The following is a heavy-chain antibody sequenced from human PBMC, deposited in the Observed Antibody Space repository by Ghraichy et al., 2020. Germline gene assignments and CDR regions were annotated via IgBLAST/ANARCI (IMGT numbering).Heavy chain of an antibody. CDR1: GFTFDDYA. J-gene: IGHJ6*02. CDR3: ARAPLSVGYYYGMDV. V-gene: IGHV3-9*01. CDR2: ISWNSGSI. Sequence: GGSLRLSCAASGFTFDDYAMHWVRQAPGKGLEWVSGISWNSGSIGYADSVKGRFTISRDNAKNSLYLQMNSLRAEDTALYYCARAPLSVGYYYGMDVWGQGTTVTVSS. D-gene: IGHD2/OR15-2a*01.